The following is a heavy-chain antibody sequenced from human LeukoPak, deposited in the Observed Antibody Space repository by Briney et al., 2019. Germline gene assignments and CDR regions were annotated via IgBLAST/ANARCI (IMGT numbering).Heavy chain of an antibody. J-gene: IGHJ4*02. D-gene: IGHD2-2*01. CDR2: ISGSGGST. V-gene: IGHV3-23*01. CDR1: GFTFSSYA. CDR3: AKADRTSCSRNSAY. Sequence: GGSLRLSCAASGFTFSSYAMSWVRQAPGEGREWVSAISGSGGSTYYADSVKGRFTISRDNSKNTLYLQMNSLRAENTPVYYSAKADRTSCSRNSAYWSQGTLVTVSS.